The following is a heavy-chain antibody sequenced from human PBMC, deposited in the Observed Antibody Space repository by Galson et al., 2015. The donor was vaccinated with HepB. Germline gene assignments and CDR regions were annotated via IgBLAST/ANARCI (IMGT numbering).Heavy chain of an antibody. J-gene: IGHJ4*02. Sequence: SLRLSCAASGFTFSSYSMNWVRQAPGKGLEWVSSISSSSSYIYYADSVKGRFTISRDNAKNSLYLQMNSLRAEDTAVYYCARGGERELLGVYYFDYWGQGTLVTVSS. CDR1: GFTFSSYS. D-gene: IGHD1-26*01. V-gene: IGHV3-21*01. CDR3: ARGGERELLGVYYFDY. CDR2: ISSSSSYI.